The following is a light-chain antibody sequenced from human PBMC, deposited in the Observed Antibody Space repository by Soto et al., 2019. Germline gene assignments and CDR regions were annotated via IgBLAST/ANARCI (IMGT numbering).Light chain of an antibody. J-gene: IGLJ2*01. CDR3: SSYTSSSTHVV. Sequence: QSALTQPASVSGSPGQSITISCTGTSSDVGDYNYVSWYQQHAGKAPKLIIYDVSNRPSGVSNRFSGSKSGNTASLTISGLQAEDEADYYCSSYTSSSTHVVFGGGTQLTVL. CDR1: SSDVGDYNY. CDR2: DVS. V-gene: IGLV2-14*03.